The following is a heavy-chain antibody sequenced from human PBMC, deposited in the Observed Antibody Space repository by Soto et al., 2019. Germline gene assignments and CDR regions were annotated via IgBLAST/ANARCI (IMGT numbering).Heavy chain of an antibody. CDR3: ARTGCTNGVCTKIDY. D-gene: IGHD2-8*01. CDR2: IYPGDSDT. J-gene: IGHJ4*02. Sequence: PGESLKISCKGSGYSFTSYWIGWVRQMPGKGLEWMGIIYPGDSDTRYSPSFQGQVTISADKSISTAYLQWSSLKASDTAMYYCARTGCTNGVCTKIDYWGQGTLVTVSS. CDR1: GYSFTSYW. V-gene: IGHV5-51*01.